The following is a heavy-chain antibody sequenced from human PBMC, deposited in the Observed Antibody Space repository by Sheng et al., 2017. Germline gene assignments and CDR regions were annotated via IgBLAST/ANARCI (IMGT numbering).Heavy chain of an antibody. J-gene: IGHJ4*02. CDR1: GFTFSSYA. D-gene: IGHD1-26*01. Sequence: QVQLVESGGGVVQPGRSLRLSCAASGFTFSSYAMHWVRQAPGKGLEWVAVISYDGSNKYYADSVKGRFTISRDNSKNTLYLQMNSLRAEDTAVYYCARREGATEFDYWGQGTLVTVSS. V-gene: IGHV3-30*04. CDR2: ISYDGSNK. CDR3: ARREGATEFDY.